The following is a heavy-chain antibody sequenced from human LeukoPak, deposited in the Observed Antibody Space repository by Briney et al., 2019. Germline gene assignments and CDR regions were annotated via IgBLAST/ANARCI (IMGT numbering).Heavy chain of an antibody. Sequence: ASVKVSCKASGYTFTGYYMHWVRQAPGQGLEWMGWINPNSGDTNYAQKFQGRVTMTRDTSISTAYVELSSLRSDDTAVYYCARAKILKGYSGYEGFTYWGQGPLVTVSS. D-gene: IGHD5-12*01. CDR3: ARAKILKGYSGYEGFTY. CDR1: GYTFTGYY. V-gene: IGHV1-2*02. CDR2: INPNSGDT. J-gene: IGHJ4*02.